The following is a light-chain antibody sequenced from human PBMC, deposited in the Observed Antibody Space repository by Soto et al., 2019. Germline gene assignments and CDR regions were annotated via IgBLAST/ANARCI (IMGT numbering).Light chain of an antibody. Sequence: EIVLPQSPGTLSLSPGERATLSCRASQSVSSNYLAWYQQKPGQAPRLLIYGASTRVTGIPARFSGSGYGTEFTLTISSLQSEDFAVYYCQQYHNWWTFGQGTKVDIK. CDR2: GAS. CDR1: QSVSSN. J-gene: IGKJ1*01. V-gene: IGKV3-15*01. CDR3: QQYHNWWT.